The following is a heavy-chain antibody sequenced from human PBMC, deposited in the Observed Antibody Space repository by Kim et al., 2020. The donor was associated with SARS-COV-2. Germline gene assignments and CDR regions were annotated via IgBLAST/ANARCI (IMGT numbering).Heavy chain of an antibody. V-gene: IGHV1-69*13. CDR3: ARAQWLRFGDGYYYGMDV. J-gene: IGHJ6*02. CDR2: IIPIFGTA. D-gene: IGHD5-12*01. CDR1: GGTFSSYA. Sequence: SVKVSCKASGGTFSSYAISWVRQAPGQGLEWMGGIIPIFGTANYAQKFQGRVTITADESTSTAYMELSSLRSEDTAVYYCARAQWLRFGDGYYYGMDVWGQGTTVTVSS.